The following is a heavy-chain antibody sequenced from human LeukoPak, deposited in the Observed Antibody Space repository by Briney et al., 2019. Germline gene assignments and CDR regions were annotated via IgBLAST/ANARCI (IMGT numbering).Heavy chain of an antibody. V-gene: IGHV3-43*01. D-gene: IGHD4-11*01. CDR1: GFTFDDYT. Sequence: GGSLRLSCATSGFTFDDYTMYWVRQGPGKGLEWISLISWDGARTYYADSVKGRFTISRDNTKNSLYLQMNSLRTEDTALYYCARAPYGNYGTPDYWGQGTLVTVSS. J-gene: IGHJ4*02. CDR3: ARAPYGNYGTPDY. CDR2: ISWDGART.